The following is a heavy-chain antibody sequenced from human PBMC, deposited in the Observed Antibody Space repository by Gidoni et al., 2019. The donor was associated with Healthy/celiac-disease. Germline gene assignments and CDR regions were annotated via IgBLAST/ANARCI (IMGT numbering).Heavy chain of an antibody. CDR1: GFSLSPSGVG. CDR2: IYSNDDK. Sequence: QITLKESGPTLVKPTQTLTLTCTFSGFSLSPSGVGVGWIRQPPGKALEWLALIYSNDDKRYSPSLKSRLTITKDTSKNQVVLTMTNMDPVDTATYYCALLSYDFYGIGFDPWGQGTLVTVSS. J-gene: IGHJ5*02. CDR3: ALLSYDFYGIGFDP. D-gene: IGHD3-3*01. V-gene: IGHV2-5*01.